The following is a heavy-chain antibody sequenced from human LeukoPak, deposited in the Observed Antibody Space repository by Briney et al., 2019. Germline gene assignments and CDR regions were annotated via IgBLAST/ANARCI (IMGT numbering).Heavy chain of an antibody. D-gene: IGHD4-17*01. CDR2: IYYSGST. J-gene: IGHJ5*02. CDR3: ARIPRDYGDYVWGWFDP. Sequence: SETLSLTCTVSGGSISSSSYYWGWVRQPPGKGLEWIGSIYYSGSTYYNPSLKSRVTISVDTSKNQFSLKLSSVTAADTAVYYCARIPRDYGDYVWGWFDPWGQGTLVTVSA. V-gene: IGHV4-39*07. CDR1: GGSISSSSYY.